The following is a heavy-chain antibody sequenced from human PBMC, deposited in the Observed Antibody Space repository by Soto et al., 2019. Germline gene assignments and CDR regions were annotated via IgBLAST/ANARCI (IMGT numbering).Heavy chain of an antibody. Sequence: SLRLSCAASGFTFSSYEMNWVRQAPGKGLEWVSYISSSGSTIYYADSVKGRFTISRDNAKNSLYLQMNSLRAEDTAVYYCARDRRWYYYDSSGYYPAYYYYYGMDVWGQGTTVTSP. D-gene: IGHD3-22*01. CDR2: ISSSGSTI. CDR1: GFTFSSYE. J-gene: IGHJ6*02. CDR3: ARDRRWYYYDSSGYYPAYYYYYGMDV. V-gene: IGHV3-48*03.